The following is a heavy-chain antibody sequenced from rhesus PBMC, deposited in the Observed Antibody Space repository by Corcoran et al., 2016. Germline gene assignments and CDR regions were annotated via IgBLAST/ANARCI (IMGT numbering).Heavy chain of an antibody. J-gene: IGHJ6*01. CDR2: ISGSDGTT. Sequence: QLQESGPGLVKPSETLSLTCAVSGGSISSNFWGWIRQPPGKGLEWIGRISGSDGTTAYSPSLKSRVTISMDTSKTQFSLKVNSVTAADTAVYYCARGSNLSGLDFWGQGVAVTVSS. D-gene: IGHD4-23*01. V-gene: IGHV4-160*01. CDR1: GGSISSNF. CDR3: ARGSNLSGLDF.